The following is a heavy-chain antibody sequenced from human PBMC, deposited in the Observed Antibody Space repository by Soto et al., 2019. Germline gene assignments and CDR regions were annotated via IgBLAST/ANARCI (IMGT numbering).Heavy chain of an antibody. V-gene: IGHV1-69*06. J-gene: IGHJ6*02. Sequence: SVKVSCKASGGTFSSYAISWVRQAPGQGLEWMGGIIPIFGTANYAQKFQGRVTITADKSTSTAYMELSSLRSEDTAVYYCAGDLKKSSGQSYYYYGMDVWGQGTTVTVAS. CDR1: GGTFSSYA. CDR2: IIPIFGTA. D-gene: IGHD3-22*01. CDR3: AGDLKKSSGQSYYYYGMDV.